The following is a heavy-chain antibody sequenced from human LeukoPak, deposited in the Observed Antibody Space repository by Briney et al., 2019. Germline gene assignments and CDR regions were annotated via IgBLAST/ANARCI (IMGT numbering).Heavy chain of an antibody. CDR2: NYDSGST. CDR1: RGSTCSSSYY. Sequence: PSETLSLTCTVSRGSTCSSSYYWGWIRQPPGKGLEWIGSNYDSGSTYYNPSLKSRVTISVDTSKNQFSLKLSSVTAADTAVYYCARDSYSSSAEFGIDYWGQGTLVTVSS. V-gene: IGHV4-39*07. D-gene: IGHD6-6*01. CDR3: ARDSYSSSAEFGIDY. J-gene: IGHJ4*02.